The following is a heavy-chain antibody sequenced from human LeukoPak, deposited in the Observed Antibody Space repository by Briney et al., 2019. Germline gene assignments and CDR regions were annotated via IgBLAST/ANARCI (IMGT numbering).Heavy chain of an antibody. CDR3: ARVGVVPAAIIDY. CDR1: GGSISSGDYY. V-gene: IGHV4-30-4*01. D-gene: IGHD2-2*01. Sequence: SETLSLTCTVSGGSISSGDYYWSWIRQPPGKGLEWIGYIYYSGSTYYNPSLKCRVTISVDTSKNQFSLKLSSVTAADTAVYYCARVGVVPAAIIDYWGQGTLVTVSS. J-gene: IGHJ4*02. CDR2: IYYSGST.